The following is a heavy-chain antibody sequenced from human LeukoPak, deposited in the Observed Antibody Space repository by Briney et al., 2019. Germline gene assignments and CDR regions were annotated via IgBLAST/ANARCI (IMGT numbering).Heavy chain of an antibody. V-gene: IGHV5-10-1*01. D-gene: IGHD3-22*01. CDR2: IDPSDSYT. CDR1: GYSFTSYW. Sequence: GESLKISCKGSGYSFTSYWISWVRQLPGKGLEWMGRIDPSDSYTNYSPSFQGHVTISADKSISTAYLQWSSLKASDTAMYYCARSLDYYDSSGYYDYWGQGTLDTVSS. J-gene: IGHJ4*02. CDR3: ARSLDYYDSSGYYDY.